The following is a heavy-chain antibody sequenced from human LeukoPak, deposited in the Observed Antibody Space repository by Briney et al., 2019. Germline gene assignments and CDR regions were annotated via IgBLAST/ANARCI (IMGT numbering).Heavy chain of an antibody. CDR3: PRVGRFLECLLPYFDY. V-gene: IGHV1-18*01. J-gene: IGHJ4*02. CDR2: ISAYNGST. Sequence: GASVKVSCKASGYTFTSYGISWVRQAPGQGLEWMGWISAYNGSTNYAQKFQGRVTMTTDTSTSTAYMELRSLRSDETAVYYCPRVGRFLECLLPYFDYWGQGTLATVSS. D-gene: IGHD3-3*01. CDR1: GYTFTSYG.